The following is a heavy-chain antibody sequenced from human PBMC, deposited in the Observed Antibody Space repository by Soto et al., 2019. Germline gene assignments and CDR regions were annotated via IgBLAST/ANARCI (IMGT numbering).Heavy chain of an antibody. CDR2: IYYSGST. V-gene: IGHV4-30-4*01. Sequence: QVQLQESGPGLVKASQTLSLMCTVSGGSISSGDYYWSWIRQPPGKGLEWIGYIYYSGSTYYNPSLKSRVTMSADTSQNQFSLKLSSVTAADTAVYYCVTHITGTGWYFDLWGRGTLVPVYS. CDR3: VTHITGTGWYFDL. J-gene: IGHJ2*01. CDR1: GGSISSGDYY. D-gene: IGHD1-20*01.